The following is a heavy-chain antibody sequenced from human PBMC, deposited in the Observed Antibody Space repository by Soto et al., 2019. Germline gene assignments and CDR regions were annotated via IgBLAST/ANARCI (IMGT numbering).Heavy chain of an antibody. V-gene: IGHV3-30*18. CDR1: GFTFRTYG. Sequence: QVQLVESGGGVVQPGRSLRLSCAASGFTFRTYGMHWVRQAPGKGLEWVALISFDGTNNYYADSVKGRFTISRDNSRNTLYLQLNSLRAEDTAVYYGAKDQDLPLGYYYGMDVWGQGTTVTVSS. CDR2: ISFDGTNN. CDR3: AKDQDLPLGYYYGMDV. J-gene: IGHJ6*02.